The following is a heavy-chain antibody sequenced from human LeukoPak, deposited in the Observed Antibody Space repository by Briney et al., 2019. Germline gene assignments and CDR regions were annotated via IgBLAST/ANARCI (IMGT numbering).Heavy chain of an antibody. CDR3: DRPYYYDSRIDP. D-gene: IGHD3-22*01. Sequence: SQTLSLTCTVSGGSISSGDYYWSWIRQPPGKGLGWIAYMYYSGSTYYNPSLKSRVTMSADTSKNQLSLKLSSVTAADTAVYYCDRPYYYDSRIDPWGQGILVTVSS. J-gene: IGHJ5*02. CDR2: MYYSGST. V-gene: IGHV4-30-4*01. CDR1: GGSISSGDYY.